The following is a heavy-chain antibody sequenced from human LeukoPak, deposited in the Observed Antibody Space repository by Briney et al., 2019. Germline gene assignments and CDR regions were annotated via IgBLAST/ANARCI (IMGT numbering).Heavy chain of an antibody. V-gene: IGHV3-7*01. CDR2: IKQDESEK. J-gene: IGHJ4*02. CDR1: GFTLSSYW. CDR3: ARDGLVYHYGSSAYYSDY. Sequence: GGSLRLSCAASGFTLSSYWMSWVRQAPGKGLEWVADIKQDESEKYYVDSVKGRFTISRDNAKNSLNLQMNGLRAEDTAVYFCARDGLVYHYGSSAYYSDYWGQGTLVTVSS. D-gene: IGHD3-22*01.